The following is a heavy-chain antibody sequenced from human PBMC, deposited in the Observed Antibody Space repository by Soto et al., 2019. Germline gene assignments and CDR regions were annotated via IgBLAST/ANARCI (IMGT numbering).Heavy chain of an antibody. CDR2: IYYSGST. V-gene: IGHV4-59*12. CDR1: GGSISSYY. J-gene: IGHJ4*02. CDR3: ARAEGGIFDY. Sequence: SETLSLTCTVSGGSISSYYWSWIRQPPGKGLEWIGYIYYSGSTNYDPSLKSRVTISVDTSKNQFSLKLSSVTAADTAVYYCARAEGGIFDYWGQGNLVTVSS.